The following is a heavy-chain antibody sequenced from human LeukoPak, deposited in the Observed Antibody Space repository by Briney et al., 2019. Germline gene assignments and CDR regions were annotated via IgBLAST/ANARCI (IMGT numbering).Heavy chain of an antibody. J-gene: IGHJ5*02. Sequence: PGGSLRLSCAASGFTFSVYEMNWVRQAPGKGLEWVSYISSSGSTIYYVDSVRGRLTISRDNAKSSLFLQMNSLRAEDTAVYYCARQISGSYFNSWFDPWGQGTLVTVSS. D-gene: IGHD1-26*01. CDR1: GFTFSVYE. CDR3: ARQISGSYFNSWFDP. V-gene: IGHV3-48*03. CDR2: ISSSGSTI.